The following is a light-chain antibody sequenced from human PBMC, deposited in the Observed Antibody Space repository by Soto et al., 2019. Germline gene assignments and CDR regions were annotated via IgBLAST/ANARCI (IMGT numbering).Light chain of an antibody. CDR3: QSYDSSQSGVV. CDR1: SSNIGAGYD. Sequence: QSVLTQPPSVSGAPGQRVTISCTGSSSNIGAGYDVHWYQQLPGTAPKLLIYGNSTRPSGVPDRVSGSKSGTSASLAITGLQAEDEADYYCQSYDSSQSGVVFGGGTKLTVL. CDR2: GNS. J-gene: IGLJ2*01. V-gene: IGLV1-40*01.